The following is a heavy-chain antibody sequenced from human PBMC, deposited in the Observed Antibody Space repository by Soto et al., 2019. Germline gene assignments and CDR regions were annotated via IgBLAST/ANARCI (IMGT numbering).Heavy chain of an antibody. D-gene: IGHD4-17*01. CDR3: AREPTATRHGMDV. J-gene: IGHJ6*02. CDR1: GFTVSSNY. Sequence: EVQLVETGGGLIQPGGSLRLSCAASGFTVSSNYMSWVRQAPGKGLELVSVIYSGGSTYYAASVRGRFTISRDNSKNPMSLQMKSLRAEDTAVYYCAREPTATRHGMDVLRQGTTVTVSS. V-gene: IGHV3-53*02. CDR2: IYSGGST.